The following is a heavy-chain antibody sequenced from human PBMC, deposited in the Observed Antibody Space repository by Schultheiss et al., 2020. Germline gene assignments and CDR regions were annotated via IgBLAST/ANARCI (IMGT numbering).Heavy chain of an antibody. V-gene: IGHV4-61*05. CDR2: IYYSGST. CDR3: AGRAKWQSIDY. CDR1: GGSISSSSYY. D-gene: IGHD2-8*01. Sequence: SETLSLTCTVSGGSISSSSYYWGWIRQPPGKGLEWIGYIYYSGSTNYNPSLKSRVTISVDTSKNQFSLKLSSVTAADTAVYYCAGRAKWQSIDYWGQGTLVTVSS. J-gene: IGHJ4*02.